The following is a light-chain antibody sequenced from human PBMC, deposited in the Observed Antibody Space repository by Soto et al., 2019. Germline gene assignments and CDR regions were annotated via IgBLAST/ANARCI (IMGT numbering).Light chain of an antibody. CDR1: SGYNTYA. CDR3: QTWGTGILV. Sequence: QSVLTQAPSASASLGTSVKLTCTLSSGYNTYAIAWHQQQPEKGPRYLMKLNSDGSHSKGDGIPDRFSGSSSETERYLTISSLQSEDEADYYCQTWGTGILVFGGGTQLTVL. CDR2: LNSDGSH. V-gene: IGLV4-69*01. J-gene: IGLJ2*01.